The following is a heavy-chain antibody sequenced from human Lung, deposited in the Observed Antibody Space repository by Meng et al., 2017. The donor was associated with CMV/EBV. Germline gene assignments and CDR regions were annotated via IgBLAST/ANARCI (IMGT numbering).Heavy chain of an antibody. CDR1: VYTFTRYD. CDR2: MNPNSGNT. D-gene: IGHD3-10*01. V-gene: IGHV1-8*01. J-gene: IGHJ3*02. Sequence: SXXVSXKACVYTFTRYDMNWVRQATGQGLEWMGWMNPNSGNTAYAPKFQGRPTMTRNTSINTAYMDLSRLRSEDTAIYYCTRGRGSTYKGEAFDIWDQGTXVTVSS. CDR3: TRGRGSTYKGEAFDI.